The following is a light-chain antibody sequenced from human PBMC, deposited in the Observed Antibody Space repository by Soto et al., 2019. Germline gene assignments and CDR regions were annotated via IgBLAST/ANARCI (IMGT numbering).Light chain of an antibody. CDR3: QVWDNYSAS. CDR1: NIVSRS. J-gene: IGLJ2*01. CDR2: DDS. Sequence: SYELTQPPSVSVAPGQTASITCGGDNIVSRSVHWYQQKPGQAPVVVVNDDSDRPSGIPERFSGSNSGNTATLTISRVEAGDEADYYCQVWDNYSASFGRGTKLTVL. V-gene: IGLV3-21*02.